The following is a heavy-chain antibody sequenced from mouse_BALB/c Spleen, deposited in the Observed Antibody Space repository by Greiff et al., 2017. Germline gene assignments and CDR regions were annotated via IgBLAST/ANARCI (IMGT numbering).Heavy chain of an antibody. Sequence: QVQLQQPGAELVRPGASVKLSCKASGYTFTSYWMHWVKQRPGQGLEWIGYINPSTGYTEYNQKFKDKATLTADKSSSTAYMQLSSLTSEDSAVYYCASQRDYGYDCWFAYWGQGTLVTVSA. V-gene: IGHV1-7*01. J-gene: IGHJ3*01. CDR2: INPSTGYT. CDR1: GYTFTSYW. D-gene: IGHD2-2*01. CDR3: ASQRDYGYDCWFAY.